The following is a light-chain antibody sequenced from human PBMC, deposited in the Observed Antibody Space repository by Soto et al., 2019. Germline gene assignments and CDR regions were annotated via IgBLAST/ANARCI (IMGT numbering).Light chain of an antibody. CDR3: QAWDSSTASSYV. CDR2: QDS. Sequence: SYELTQPPSVSVSPVQTASITCSGDKVGDKYACWYQQKPGQSPVLVIYQDSKRPSGIPERFSGSNSGNTATLTISGTQAMDEADYYCQAWDSSTASSYVFGTGTKLTVL. CDR1: KVGDKY. V-gene: IGLV3-1*01. J-gene: IGLJ1*01.